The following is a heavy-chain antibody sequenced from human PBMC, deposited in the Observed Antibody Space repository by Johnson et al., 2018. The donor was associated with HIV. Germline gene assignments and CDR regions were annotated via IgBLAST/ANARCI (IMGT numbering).Heavy chain of an antibody. CDR1: GFIVSNSW. V-gene: IGHV3-53*01. Sequence: VQLVESGGGLIQPGGSLRLSCAASGFIVSNSWMTWVRQAPGKGLEWVSALYRGGTTYYADSVRGRFTISRDSSENTLYLDMNSLRAEDTALYYCARARYSNTWDDAFDIWGQGTMVTVSS. CDR3: ARARYSNTWDDAFDI. J-gene: IGHJ3*02. D-gene: IGHD6-13*01. CDR2: LYRGGTT.